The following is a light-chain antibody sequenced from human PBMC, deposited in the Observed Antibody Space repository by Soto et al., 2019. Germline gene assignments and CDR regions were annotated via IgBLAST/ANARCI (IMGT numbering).Light chain of an antibody. CDR3: SSYAGSNNFYG. J-gene: IGLJ1*01. CDR1: SSDVGGYNY. V-gene: IGLV2-8*01. CDR2: EVS. Sequence: QSALTQPPSASGSPGQSVTISCTGTSSDVGGYNYVSWYQQHPGKAPKLMIYEVSKRPSGVPDRFSGSKSGNTASLTVSGLQAEDEADYYCSSYAGSNNFYGFGTGTKV.